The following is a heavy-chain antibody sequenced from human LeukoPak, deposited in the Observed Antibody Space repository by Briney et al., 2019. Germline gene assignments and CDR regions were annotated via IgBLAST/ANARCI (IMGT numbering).Heavy chain of an antibody. CDR3: ARVLWFGELSPYYGMDV. D-gene: IGHD3-10*01. CDR2: IYYSGSA. V-gene: IGHV4-61*08. CDR1: GGSISSGDYY. Sequence: SETLSLTCTVSGGSISSGDYYWSWIRHPPGKGLEWGGYIYYSGSANYNPSLKRRVTISVDTSRNQFSLKLSSVPAADTAVYSCARVLWFGELSPYYGMDVWGQGTTVTVSS. J-gene: IGHJ6*02.